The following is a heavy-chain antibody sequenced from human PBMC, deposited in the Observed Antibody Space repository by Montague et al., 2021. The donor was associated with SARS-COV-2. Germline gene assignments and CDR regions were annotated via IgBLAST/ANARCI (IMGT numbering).Heavy chain of an antibody. CDR1: GFIFSSHP. CDR2: ISSDGSNK. Sequence: SLRLSCAVSGFIFSSHPMHWVRQAPGKGLEWVAVISSDGSNKCYVDSVKGRFTISRDNSENTLYLQMNSLRGEDTAVYYCARDAHSSSWPIDYWGQGTLVTVSS. CDR3: ARDAHSSSWPIDY. V-gene: IGHV3-30-3*01. J-gene: IGHJ4*02. D-gene: IGHD6-13*01.